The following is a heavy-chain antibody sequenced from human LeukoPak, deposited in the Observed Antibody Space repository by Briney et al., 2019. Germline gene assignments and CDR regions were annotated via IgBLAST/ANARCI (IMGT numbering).Heavy chain of an antibody. CDR2: INPNSGGT. D-gene: IGHD3-9*01. Sequence: ASVEVSCKASGYTFTGYYLHWVRQAPGQGLEWMGWINPNSGGTNYAQKFQGRVTMTRDTSISTVYMELSRLRSDDTAVYYCARTSGLRYFDWLPYFDYWGQGTLVTVSS. CDR1: GYTFTGYY. V-gene: IGHV1-2*02. CDR3: ARTSGLRYFDWLPYFDY. J-gene: IGHJ4*02.